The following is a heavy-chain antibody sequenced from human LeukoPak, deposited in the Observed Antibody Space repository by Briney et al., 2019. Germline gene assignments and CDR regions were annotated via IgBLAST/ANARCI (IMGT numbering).Heavy chain of an antibody. J-gene: IGHJ5*02. CDR2: IIPIFGTA. CDR3: ARVLAQGYNWFDP. D-gene: IGHD2-8*02. V-gene: IGHV1-69*13. Sequence: SVKVSCKASGGTFSSYAISWVRQAPGQGLEWMGGIIPIFGTANYAQKFQGRVTITADESTGTAYMELSSLRSEDTAVYYCARVLAQGYNWFDPWGQGTLVTVSS. CDR1: GGTFSSYA.